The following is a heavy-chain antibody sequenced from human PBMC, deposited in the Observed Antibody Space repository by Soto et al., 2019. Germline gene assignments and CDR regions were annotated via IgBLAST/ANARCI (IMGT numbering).Heavy chain of an antibody. Sequence: SETLSLTCTVSGGSISSYYWSWIRQPPGKGLEWIGYIYYSGSTNYNPSLKSRVTISVDTSKNQFSLKLSPVTAADTAVYYCARQVVVAGRLNWFDPWGQGTLVTVSS. J-gene: IGHJ5*02. CDR3: ARQVVVAGRLNWFDP. CDR2: IYYSGST. V-gene: IGHV4-59*01. D-gene: IGHD2-15*01. CDR1: GGSISSYY.